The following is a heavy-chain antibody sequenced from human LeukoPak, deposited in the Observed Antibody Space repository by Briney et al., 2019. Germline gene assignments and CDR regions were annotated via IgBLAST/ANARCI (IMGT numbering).Heavy chain of an antibody. CDR1: GGSISSYY. Sequence: PSETLSLTCTVSGGSISSYYWSWIRQPPGKGLEWIGYIYYSGSTNYNPSLKSRVTISVDTSKNQFSLKLSSVTAADTAVYYCARKPHGGRVWFDPWGQGTLVTVSS. J-gene: IGHJ5*02. CDR2: IYYSGST. V-gene: IGHV4-59*01. D-gene: IGHD1-26*01. CDR3: ARKPHGGRVWFDP.